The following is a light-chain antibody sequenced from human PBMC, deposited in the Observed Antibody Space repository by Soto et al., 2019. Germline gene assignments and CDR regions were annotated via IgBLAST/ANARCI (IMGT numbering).Light chain of an antibody. Sequence: QSVLTQPPSVSGAPGQRVTISCTGSSSNIWAGYDVHWYQQLPGTAPKLLIYGNSNRPSRVPDRFSGSKSCTSASLAITGVQAEDEAGYYCQSYDSSLSGLVFGTGTKLTVL. V-gene: IGLV1-40*01. CDR1: SSNIWAGYD. CDR3: QSYDSSLSGLV. J-gene: IGLJ1*01. CDR2: GNS.